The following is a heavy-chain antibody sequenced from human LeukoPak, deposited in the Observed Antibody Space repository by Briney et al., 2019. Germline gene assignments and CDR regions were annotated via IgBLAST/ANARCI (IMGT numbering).Heavy chain of an antibody. CDR1: GFTFSSYS. D-gene: IGHD4-17*01. Sequence: GGSLRPSCAASGFTFSSYSTNWVRQAPGKGLEWVSSISSSSSYIYYADSVKGRFTISRDNAKNSLYLQMNSLRAEDTAVYYCARTSADYANDAFDIWGQGTMVTVSS. V-gene: IGHV3-21*01. CDR3: ARTSADYANDAFDI. CDR2: ISSSSSYI. J-gene: IGHJ3*02.